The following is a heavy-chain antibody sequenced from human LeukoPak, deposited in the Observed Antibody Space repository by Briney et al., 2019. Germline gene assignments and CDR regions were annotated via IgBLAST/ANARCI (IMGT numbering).Heavy chain of an antibody. J-gene: IGHJ4*02. CDR3: VGSSSWYYFDY. Sequence: SETLSLTCTVSGGSISSYYWSWIRQPPGKGLEWIGYIYYSGSTNYNPSLKSRVTISVDTSKNQFSLKLSSVTAADTAVYYCVGSSSWYYFDYWGQGTLVTVSS. V-gene: IGHV4-59*01. D-gene: IGHD6-13*01. CDR2: IYYSGST. CDR1: GGSISSYY.